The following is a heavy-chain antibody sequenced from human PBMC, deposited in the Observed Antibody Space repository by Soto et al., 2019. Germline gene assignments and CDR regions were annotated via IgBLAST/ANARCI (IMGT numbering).Heavy chain of an antibody. CDR1: GYTFTSYG. CDR3: ARELFENWNDDALDAFDI. D-gene: IGHD1-1*01. V-gene: IGHV1-18*01. Sequence: RASVKVSCKASGYTFTSYGISWVRQAPGQGLEWMGWISAYNGNTNYAQKLQDRVTMTTDTSTSTAYMELRSLRSDDTAVYYCARELFENWNDDALDAFDIWGQGTMVTVSS. J-gene: IGHJ3*02. CDR2: ISAYNGNT.